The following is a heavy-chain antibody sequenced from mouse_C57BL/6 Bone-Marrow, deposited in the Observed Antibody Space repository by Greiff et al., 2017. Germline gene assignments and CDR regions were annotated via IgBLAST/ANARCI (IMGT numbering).Heavy chain of an antibody. CDR1: GFSLTSYA. CDR2: IWTGGGT. CDR3: AKNYDGYYLFAY. J-gene: IGHJ3*01. Sequence: QVQLQQSGPGLVAPSQSLSITCTVSGFSLTSYAISWVRQPPGKGLEWLGVIWTGGGTNYNSAPKSRLSISKDNSKSPVFLKMNSLQTDDTARYYCAKNYDGYYLFAYWGQGTLVTVSA. D-gene: IGHD2-3*01. V-gene: IGHV2-9-1*01.